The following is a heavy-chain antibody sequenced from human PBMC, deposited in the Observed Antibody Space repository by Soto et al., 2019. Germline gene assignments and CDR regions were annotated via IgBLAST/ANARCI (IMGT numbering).Heavy chain of an antibody. V-gene: IGHV3-23*01. D-gene: IGHD5-12*01. CDR2: ITSSGSST. CDR1: GFTFSDYA. CDR3: AKGAEGYVVSSLDY. J-gene: IGHJ4*02. Sequence: EVQLLESGGGFVQPGGSLRLSCAASGFTFSDYAMTWVRQAPGKGLEWVSAITSSGSSTYYAESVKGRFTISRENSKSTLYLQMNSLRAEDTATYYCAKGAEGYVVSSLDYWGQGTLVTVSS.